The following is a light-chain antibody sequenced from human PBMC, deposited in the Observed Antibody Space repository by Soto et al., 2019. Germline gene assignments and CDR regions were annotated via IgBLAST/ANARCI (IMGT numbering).Light chain of an antibody. CDR2: AAS. CDR1: QGIGIH. J-gene: IGKJ3*01. V-gene: IGKV1-9*01. CDR3: QRFNAFPLP. Sequence: IQLTQSPSSLSASVGDRVTITCRASQGIGIHLVWYQQKPGKAPKLLIHAASTLQGGVPSRFSGSGSGTDFTLTISRLQPEDFATDFFQRFNAFPLPFGPGTKVDVK.